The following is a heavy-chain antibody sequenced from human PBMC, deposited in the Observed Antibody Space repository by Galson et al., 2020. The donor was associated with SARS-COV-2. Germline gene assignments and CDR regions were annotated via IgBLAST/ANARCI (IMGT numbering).Heavy chain of an antibody. CDR3: ARGHRGVVPSPVLGLCPFYSYYYMDV. J-gene: IGHJ6*03. Sequence: SETLSLTCAVYGGSFSSYSWTWIRQPPGKGLEWIGEINIGGNTNYSPSLRSRVTISIDTSKNQFSLNLKSVTAADTALYYCARGHRGVVPSPVLGLCPFYSYYYMDVWDKGATVTVSS. V-gene: IGHV4-34*01. D-gene: IGHD3-10*01. CDR2: INIGGNT. CDR1: GGSFSSYS.